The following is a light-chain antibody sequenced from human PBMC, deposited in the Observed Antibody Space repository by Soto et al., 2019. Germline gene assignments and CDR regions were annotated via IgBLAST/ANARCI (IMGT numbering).Light chain of an antibody. V-gene: IGKV3-15*01. CDR2: GAS. Sequence: IVMTQSPATLSVSPGERATLSCRASQSVSSNLAWYQQKPGQAPRLLIYGASTRATGIPARFSGSGSGTEFTLTISGLQSEDFAVYYCRQYNNWPPITFGQGTRLEI. J-gene: IGKJ5*01. CDR3: RQYNNWPPIT. CDR1: QSVSSN.